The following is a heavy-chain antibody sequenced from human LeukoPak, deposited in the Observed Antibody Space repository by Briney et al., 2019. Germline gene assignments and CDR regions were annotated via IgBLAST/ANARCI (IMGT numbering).Heavy chain of an antibody. CDR3: ARGHYDFWKEGFDP. J-gene: IGHJ5*02. CDR1: GGTFSSYA. D-gene: IGHD3-3*01. V-gene: IGHV1-69*13. CDR2: IIPIFGTA. Sequence: ASVKVSCKASGGTFSSYAISWVRQAPGQGLEWMGGIIPIFGTANYAQKFQGRVTITADESTSTAYMELSSLRSEDTAVYYCARGHYDFWKEGFDPWGQGTLVTVSS.